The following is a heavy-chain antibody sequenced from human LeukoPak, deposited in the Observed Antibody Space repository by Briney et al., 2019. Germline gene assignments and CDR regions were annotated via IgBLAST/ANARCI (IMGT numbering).Heavy chain of an antibody. Sequence: GSLRLSCAASGFTFSSYSMNWVRQAPGKGLEWVANIKQDGSEKYYVDSVKGRFTISRDNAKNSLYLQMNSLRAEDTAVYYCARVWGYSYGFDYWGQGTLVTVSS. J-gene: IGHJ4*02. V-gene: IGHV3-7*01. CDR1: GFTFSSYS. D-gene: IGHD5-18*01. CDR2: IKQDGSEK. CDR3: ARVWGYSYGFDY.